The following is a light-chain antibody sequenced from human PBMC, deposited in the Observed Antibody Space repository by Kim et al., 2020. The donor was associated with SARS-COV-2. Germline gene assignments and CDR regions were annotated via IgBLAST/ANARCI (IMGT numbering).Light chain of an antibody. Sequence: QSALTQPPSVSAAPGQKVSISCSGRNSNIGNNYVSWYQQFPGTAPKLLIYDNNKRPSGIPDRFSGSKSGTSATLGITGLQTGDEADYYCGTWDTSLSAGVFGGGTQLTVL. CDR2: DNN. J-gene: IGLJ2*01. V-gene: IGLV1-51*01. CDR1: NSNIGNNY. CDR3: GTWDTSLSAGV.